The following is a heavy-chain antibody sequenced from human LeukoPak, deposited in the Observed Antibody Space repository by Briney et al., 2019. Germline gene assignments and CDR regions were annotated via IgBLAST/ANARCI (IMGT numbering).Heavy chain of an antibody. CDR3: AREPGWLQPYFDY. D-gene: IGHD5-24*01. CDR2: IYYSGSA. J-gene: IGHJ4*02. V-gene: IGHV4-30-4*08. CDR1: GGSISSGDYY. Sequence: SQTLSLTCTVSGGSISSGDYYWSWIRQPPGKGLEWIGYIYYSGSAYYNPSLKSRVTISVDTSKNQFSLKLSSVTAADTAVYYCAREPGWLQPYFDYWGQGTLVTVSS.